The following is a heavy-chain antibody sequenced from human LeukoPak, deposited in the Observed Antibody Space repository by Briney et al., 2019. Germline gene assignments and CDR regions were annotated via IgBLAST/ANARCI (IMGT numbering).Heavy chain of an antibody. D-gene: IGHD2/OR15-2a*01. V-gene: IGHV4-59*01. CDR3: ARDRTAFGFDY. CDR1: GGSISSYY. Sequence: TSSETLSLTCTVSGGSISSYYWSWIRQPPGKGLEWIGYIYYSGSTNYNPSLKSRVTISADTSKNQFPLKLSSVTAADTAVYYCARDRTAFGFDYWGQGTLVTVSS. CDR2: IYYSGST. J-gene: IGHJ4*02.